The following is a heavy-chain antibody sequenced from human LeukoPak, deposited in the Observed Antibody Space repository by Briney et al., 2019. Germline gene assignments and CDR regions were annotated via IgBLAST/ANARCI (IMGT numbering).Heavy chain of an antibody. D-gene: IGHD3-22*01. J-gene: IGHJ3*02. V-gene: IGHV4-61*08. CDR3: ARHAYYYDRSGSYEAFDI. CDR2: MYYSGST. CDR1: SGSISTAGYS. Sequence: SETLSLTCTVSSGSISTAGYSWNWIRQPPGKGLEWIGSMYYSGSTNYKPSLKSRVTISVDTSKNQFSLKLSSVTAADTAVYYCARHAYYYDRSGSYEAFDIWGQGTMVTVSS.